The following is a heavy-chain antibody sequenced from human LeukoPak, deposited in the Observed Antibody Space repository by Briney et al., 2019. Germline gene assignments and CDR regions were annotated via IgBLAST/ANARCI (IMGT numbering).Heavy chain of an antibody. Sequence: GGSLRLSCAASGFTFSSYAMSWVRQAPGKGLEWVANIKGDGSETSYVTSVRGRFTISRDNAKNSLYLQMNNLRVEDTAVYYCAREEVKSFDNWGQGTLVTVSS. CDR3: AREEVKSFDN. CDR1: GFTFSSYA. J-gene: IGHJ4*02. CDR2: IKGDGSET. V-gene: IGHV3-7*03.